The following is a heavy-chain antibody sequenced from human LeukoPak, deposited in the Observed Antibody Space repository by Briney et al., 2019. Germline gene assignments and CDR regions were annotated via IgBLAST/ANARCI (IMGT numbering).Heavy chain of an antibody. CDR1: GCTFSSYA. Sequence: ASVKVSCKASGCTFSSYAISWVRQAPGQGLEWMGGIIPIFGTANYAQKFQGRVTITADESTSTAYMELSSLRSEDTAVYYCARSGRVNSYGSQFDYWGQGTLVTVSS. CDR2: IIPIFGTA. V-gene: IGHV1-69*13. CDR3: ARSGRVNSYGSQFDY. D-gene: IGHD5-18*01. J-gene: IGHJ4*02.